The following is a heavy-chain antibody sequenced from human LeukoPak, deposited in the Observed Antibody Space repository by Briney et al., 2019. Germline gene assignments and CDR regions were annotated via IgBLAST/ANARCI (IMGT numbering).Heavy chain of an antibody. V-gene: IGHV1-24*01. CDR3: ARDREVGGFGEPTLHYFDY. Sequence: ASVTVSCKVSGYTLTELSMHWVRQAPGKGLEWMGGFDPEDGETIYAQKFQGRVTMTEDTSTDTAYMEMSSLRSEDTAVYYCARDREVGGFGEPTLHYFDYWGQGTLVTVSS. CDR1: GYTLTELS. J-gene: IGHJ4*02. CDR2: FDPEDGET. D-gene: IGHD3-10*01.